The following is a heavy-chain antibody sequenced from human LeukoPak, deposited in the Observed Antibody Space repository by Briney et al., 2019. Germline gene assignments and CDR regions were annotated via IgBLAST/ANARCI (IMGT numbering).Heavy chain of an antibody. CDR3: ARAGGGRTSLDY. D-gene: IGHD2-2*01. CDR2: ISYSSSTI. J-gene: IGHJ4*02. CDR1: EFTFSSYT. Sequence: GSLRLSCAASEFTFSSYTMNWVRQAPGKGLEWVSYISYSSSTIYYADPVKGRFTISRDNAKNSLYLQMNSLRAEDTAVYYCARAGGGRTSLDYWGQGTLVTVSS. V-gene: IGHV3-48*01.